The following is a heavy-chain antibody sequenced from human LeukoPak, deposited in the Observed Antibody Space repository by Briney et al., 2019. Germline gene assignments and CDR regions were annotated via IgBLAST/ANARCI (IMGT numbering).Heavy chain of an antibody. Sequence: ASVKVSCKASGYTFTSFDFNWVRQATGQGLEWMGWMKSNNGHTGYAQKFQGRVTMTRGTSISTAYMELSSLTFEDTAVYYCARGPPNWGMVGYWGQGTLVTVSS. CDR3: ARGPPNWGMVGY. CDR1: GYTFTSFD. D-gene: IGHD7-27*01. V-gene: IGHV1-8*01. J-gene: IGHJ4*02. CDR2: MKSNNGHT.